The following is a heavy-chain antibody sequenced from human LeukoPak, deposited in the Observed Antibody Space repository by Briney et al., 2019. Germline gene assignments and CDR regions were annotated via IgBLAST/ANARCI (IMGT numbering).Heavy chain of an antibody. CDR2: IDANAKTP. CDR3: LTVVETTIAAFDI. V-gene: IGHV3-74*01. CDR1: GFTFSNYW. D-gene: IGHD1-26*01. Sequence: GGSLRLSCAASGFTFSNYWLHWVRQAPGKGLVWVSRIDANAKTPSYADSVKGRFTISTDNAKKTLYLQMNSLRVEDTAVYYCLTVVETTIAAFDIWGQGTMVTVSS. J-gene: IGHJ3*02.